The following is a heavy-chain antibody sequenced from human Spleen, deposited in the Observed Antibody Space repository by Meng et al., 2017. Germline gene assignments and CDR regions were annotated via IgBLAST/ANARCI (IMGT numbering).Heavy chain of an antibody. CDR3: AREVYGSGSYGY. V-gene: IGHV3-21*01. J-gene: IGHJ4*02. CDR1: GFTFSSYS. Sequence: GESLKISCAASGFTFSSYSMNWVRQAPGKGLEWVSSISSSSYIYYADSVKGRFTISRDNAKNSLYLQMNSLRAEDTAVYYCAREVYGSGSYGYWGQGTLVTVSS. D-gene: IGHD3-10*01. CDR2: ISSSSYI.